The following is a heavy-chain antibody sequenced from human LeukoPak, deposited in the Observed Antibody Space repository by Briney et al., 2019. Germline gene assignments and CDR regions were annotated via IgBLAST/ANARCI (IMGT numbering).Heavy chain of an antibody. V-gene: IGHV1-2*02. CDR2: VNPNSGVT. CDR3: ARDNSVRDEAWWFNP. CDR1: GYSFIGYY. D-gene: IGHD5-24*01. J-gene: IGHJ5*02. Sequence: GASVKVSCKASGYSFIGYYIHWVRQAPGQGLEWLGSVNPNSGVTTYAPKFQGRITMTRDTSISTAYMELNWLTSDDTAVYYCARDNSVRDEAWWFNPWGQGTLVTVSS.